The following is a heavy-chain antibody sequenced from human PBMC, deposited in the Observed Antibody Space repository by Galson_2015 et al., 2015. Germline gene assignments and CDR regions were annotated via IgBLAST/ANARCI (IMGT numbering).Heavy chain of an antibody. CDR2: ISYDGSNK. J-gene: IGHJ6*02. D-gene: IGHD2-2*01. CDR3: ARALGYCSSTSCPNRYGMDV. CDR1: GFTFSSYG. Sequence: SLRLSCAASGFTFSSYGMHWVRQAPGKGLEWVAVISYDGSNKYYADSVKGRFTISRDNSKNTLYLQMNSLRAEDTAVYYCARALGYCSSTSCPNRYGMDVWGQGTTVTVSS. V-gene: IGHV3-30*03.